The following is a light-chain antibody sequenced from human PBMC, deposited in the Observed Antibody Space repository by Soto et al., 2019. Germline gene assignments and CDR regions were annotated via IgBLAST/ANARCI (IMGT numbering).Light chain of an antibody. J-gene: IGKJ4*01. CDR1: LSVTNNY. V-gene: IGKV3-20*01. Sequence: RSLSRGKGSTFACRACLSVTNNYLAWYQQKPGQAPRLLISGASSRAAGIPDRFSCSGSETNFTRTVGWLELQNFALDFCQHYGSPWKTFAEGARLDIK. CDR2: GAS. CDR3: QHYGSPWKT.